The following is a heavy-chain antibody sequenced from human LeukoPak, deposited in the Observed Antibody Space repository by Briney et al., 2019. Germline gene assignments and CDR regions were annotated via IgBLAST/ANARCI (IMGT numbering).Heavy chain of an antibody. CDR3: AKDEGITAAGLFDY. V-gene: IGHV3-33*03. Sequence: GGSLRLSCAASGVTFSSYGMHWVRQAPGKGLEWVAAIWYDGSNKYYADSVKGRFTISKDNSKNNLYLQMNSLRAEETAVYYCAKDEGITAAGLFDYGGQGTLVTVSS. J-gene: IGHJ4*02. CDR2: IWYDGSNK. CDR1: GVTFSSYG. D-gene: IGHD6-13*01.